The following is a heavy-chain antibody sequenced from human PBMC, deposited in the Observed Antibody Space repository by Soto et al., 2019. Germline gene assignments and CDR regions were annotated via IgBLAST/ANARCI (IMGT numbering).Heavy chain of an antibody. J-gene: IGHJ3*02. CDR3: ARDPRGDSDAFDI. CDR2: ISAYNGNT. V-gene: IGHV1-18*01. CDR1: GYTFTNFG. Sequence: ASVKVSCKASGYTFTNFGISWVRQAPGQGLEWMGWISAYNGNTNYAQKFQGRVTITRDTSASTAYMELSSLRSEDTAVYYCARDPRGDSDAFDIWGQGTMVTVSS. D-gene: IGHD6-13*01.